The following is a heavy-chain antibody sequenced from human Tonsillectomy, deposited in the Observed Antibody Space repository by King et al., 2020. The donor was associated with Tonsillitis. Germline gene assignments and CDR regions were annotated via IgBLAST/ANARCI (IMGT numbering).Heavy chain of an antibody. CDR2: ISGSGGST. J-gene: IGHJ6*03. D-gene: IGHD3-22*01. V-gene: IGHV3-23*04. CDR3: ATAALVRSSGYYPYYYYMDV. Sequence: VQLVESGGGLVQPGGSLRLSCTVSGFTFSSYAMSWVRQAPGKGLEWVSAISGSGGSTYYPESVKGRFTISRDNSKNTLYLQMNSLRAEDTAVYYCATAALVRSSGYYPYYYYMDVWGKGTTVTVSS. CDR1: GFTFSSYA.